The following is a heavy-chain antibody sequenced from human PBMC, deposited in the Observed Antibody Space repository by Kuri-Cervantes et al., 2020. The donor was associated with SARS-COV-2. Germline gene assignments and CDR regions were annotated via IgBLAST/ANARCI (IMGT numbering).Heavy chain of an antibody. CDR3: ARGSYDVWSGYYYYYGMDV. D-gene: IGHD3-3*01. CDR1: GGSFSGYY. J-gene: IGHJ6*02. Sequence: GSLRLSCAVYGGSFSGYYWSWIRQPPGKGLEWIGEINHSGSTNYNPSLKSRVTISVDTSKNQFSLKLSSVTAADTAVYYCARGSYDVWSGYYYYYGMDVWGQGTTVTVSS. V-gene: IGHV4-34*01. CDR2: INHSGST.